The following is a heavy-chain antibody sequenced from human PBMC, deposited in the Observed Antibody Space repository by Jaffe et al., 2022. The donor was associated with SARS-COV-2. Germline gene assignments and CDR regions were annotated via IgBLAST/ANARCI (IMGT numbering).Heavy chain of an antibody. J-gene: IGHJ3*02. CDR1: GFTFSSYA. Sequence: EVQLLESGGGLVQPGGSLRLSCAASGFTFSSYAMSWVRQAPGKGLEWVSAISGSGGSTYYADSVKGRFTISRDNSKNTLYLQMNSLRAEDTAVYYCAKDRGWGRDYGDDDAFDIWGQGTMVTVSS. CDR2: ISGSGGST. D-gene: IGHD4-17*01. CDR3: AKDRGWGRDYGDDDAFDI. V-gene: IGHV3-23*01.